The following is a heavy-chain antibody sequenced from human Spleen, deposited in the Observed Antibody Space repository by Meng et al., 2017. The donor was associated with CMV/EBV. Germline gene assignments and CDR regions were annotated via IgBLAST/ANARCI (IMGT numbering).Heavy chain of an antibody. CDR1: GFTFSSYG. V-gene: IGHV3-30*02. D-gene: IGHD6-19*01. Sequence: GGSLRLSCAASGFTFSSYGMHWVRQAPGKGLEWVAFIRYDGSNKYYADSVKGRFTISRDNSKDSLYLQMNSLRTEDSALYYCAKDILGSSGWYYFDYWGQGTLVTVSS. CDR2: IRYDGSNK. CDR3: AKDILGSSGWYYFDY. J-gene: IGHJ4*02.